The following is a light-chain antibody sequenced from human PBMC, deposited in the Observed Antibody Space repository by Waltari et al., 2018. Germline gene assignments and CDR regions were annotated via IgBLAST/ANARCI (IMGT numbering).Light chain of an antibody. CDR1: ASNIGGNL. CDR2: RSD. V-gene: IGLV1-44*01. Sequence: QSVLTQPPSASGTPGQRVTISCSGSASNIGGNLVNWYQQLPGKAPKLLIYRSDQGPSGVPDRFAGSKSGTSDALAISGLQSEEEADCSWAAWDDSRNGHWVFGGGTKVTVL. CDR3: AAWDDSRNGHWV. J-gene: IGLJ3*02.